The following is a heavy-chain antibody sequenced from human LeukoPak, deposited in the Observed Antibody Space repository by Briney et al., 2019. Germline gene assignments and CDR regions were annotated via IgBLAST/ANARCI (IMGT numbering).Heavy chain of an antibody. CDR3: AKDSDIVASHFDY. Sequence: PGRSLRLSRAASGFTFDDYAMHWVRQAPGKGLEWVSGISWNSGSIGYADSVKGRFTISRDNAKNSLYLQMNSLRAEDTALYYCAKDSDIVASHFDYWGQGTLVTVSS. V-gene: IGHV3-9*01. J-gene: IGHJ4*02. D-gene: IGHD2-15*01. CDR1: GFTFDDYA. CDR2: ISWNSGSI.